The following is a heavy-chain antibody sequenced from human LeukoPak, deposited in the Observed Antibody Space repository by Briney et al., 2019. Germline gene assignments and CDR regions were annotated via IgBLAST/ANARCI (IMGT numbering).Heavy chain of an antibody. CDR3: ARGSSKYVFGYYMDV. CDR1: GYTFTGHY. Sequence: ASVRVSCTASGYTFTGHYIHWVRQAPGQGLEWVGWVNPKSGGTNYAQKFLDRVTMTTDMSISTAYMELIRLRPRDTAVYFCARGSSKYVFGYYMDVWGKGTSIIVSS. J-gene: IGHJ6*03. V-gene: IGHV1-2*02. CDR2: VNPKSGGT. D-gene: IGHD4-11*01.